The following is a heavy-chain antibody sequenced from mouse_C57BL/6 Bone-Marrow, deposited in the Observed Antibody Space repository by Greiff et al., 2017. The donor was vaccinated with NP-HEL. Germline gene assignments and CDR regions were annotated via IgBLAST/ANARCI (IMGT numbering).Heavy chain of an antibody. V-gene: IGHV3-6*01. Sequence: VQLQQSGPGLVKPSQSLSLTCSVTGYSITSGYYWNWIRQFPGNKLEWMGYISYDGSNNYNPSLKNRISITRDTSKNQFFLKLNSVTTEDTATYYCARGDLLRSYYYAMDYWGQGTSVTVSS. CDR2: ISYDGSN. CDR1: GYSITSGYY. CDR3: ARGDLLRSYYYAMDY. D-gene: IGHD1-1*01. J-gene: IGHJ4*01.